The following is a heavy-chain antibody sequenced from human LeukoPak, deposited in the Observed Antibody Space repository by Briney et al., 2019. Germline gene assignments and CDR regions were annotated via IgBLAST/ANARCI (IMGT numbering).Heavy chain of an antibody. CDR2: MNPNSGNT. J-gene: IGHJ3*02. D-gene: IGHD6-13*01. CDR1: GYTFTIYY. Sequence: ASVKVSCKASGYTFTIYYILCVREACGQGLEGVGGMNPNSGNTGYAQRFQGRVTMTRNTSISIAYMELSSLRSEDTAVYYCARDRPAGIAANGAFDIWGQGTMVTVSS. CDR3: ARDRPAGIAANGAFDI. V-gene: IGHV1-8*01.